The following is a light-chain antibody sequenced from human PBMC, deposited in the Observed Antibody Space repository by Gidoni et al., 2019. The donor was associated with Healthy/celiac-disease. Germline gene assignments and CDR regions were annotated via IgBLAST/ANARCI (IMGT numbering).Light chain of an antibody. CDR1: SSDVGSYTL. J-gene: IGLJ2*01. CDR2: EVS. CDR3: CSYAGSSTFVV. V-gene: IGLV2-23*02. Sequence: QSALTQPASVSGSPGQSITISCTVTSSDVGSYTLVSWYQQHPGKAPKLMIYEVSKRPSGVSNRFSGSKSGNTASLTISGLQAEDGADYYCCSYAGSSTFVVFGGGTKLTVL.